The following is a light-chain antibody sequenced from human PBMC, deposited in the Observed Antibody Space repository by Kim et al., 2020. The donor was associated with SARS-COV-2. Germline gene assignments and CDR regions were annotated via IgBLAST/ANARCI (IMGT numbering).Light chain of an antibody. Sequence: QEVTISCPGSASKIGSESVNWYQHYPGTAPELLIYGDKQRPSGVPDRFSGSTSGTSASLAISGLQSEDEADYYCASWDDSLNGYVFGTGTKVTVL. CDR2: GDK. CDR1: ASKIGSES. V-gene: IGLV1-44*01. J-gene: IGLJ1*01. CDR3: ASWDDSLNGYV.